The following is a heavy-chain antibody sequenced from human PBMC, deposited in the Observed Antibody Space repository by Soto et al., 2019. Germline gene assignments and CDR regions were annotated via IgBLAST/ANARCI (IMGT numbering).Heavy chain of an antibody. D-gene: IGHD4-17*01. CDR2: ISSSSSTI. J-gene: IGHJ4*02. CDR1: GFTFSSYS. V-gene: IGHV3-48*01. CDR3: ARHSYGDLAWASAY. Sequence: GGSLRLSCAASGFTFSSYSMNWVRQAPGKGLEWVSYISSSSSTIYYADSVKGRFTISRDNAKNSLYLQMNSLRAEDTAVYYCARHSYGDLAWASAYSGQGTLVTVSS.